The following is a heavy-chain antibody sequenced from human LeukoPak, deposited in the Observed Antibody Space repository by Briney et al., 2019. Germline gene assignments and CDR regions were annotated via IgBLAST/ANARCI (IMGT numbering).Heavy chain of an antibody. Sequence: PSQTLSLTRTVSGGSISSGGYYWSWIRQPPGKGLEWIGSIYYSGSTYYNPSLKSRVTISVDTSKNQFSLKLSSVTAADTAVYYCARWLAKGFLPYYFDYWGQGTLVTVSS. CDR1: GGSISSGGYY. CDR3: ARWLAKGFLPYYFDY. V-gene: IGHV4-39*01. D-gene: IGHD6-19*01. CDR2: IYYSGST. J-gene: IGHJ4*02.